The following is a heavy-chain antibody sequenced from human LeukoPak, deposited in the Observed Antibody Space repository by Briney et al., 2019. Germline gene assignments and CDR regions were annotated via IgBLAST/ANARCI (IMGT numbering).Heavy chain of an antibody. J-gene: IGHJ4*02. V-gene: IGHV3-7*01. CDR3: VRGGSRGDY. CDR2: INQDGSEK. D-gene: IGHD1-26*01. Sequence: GGSLRLSCTGSGFTFGDYSMSWVRQAPGKGLEWVANINQDGSEKSYVDSVKGRFTISRDNAKNSLYLEMNSLRVEDTALYYCVRGGSRGDYWGQGTLVIVSS. CDR1: GFTFGDYS.